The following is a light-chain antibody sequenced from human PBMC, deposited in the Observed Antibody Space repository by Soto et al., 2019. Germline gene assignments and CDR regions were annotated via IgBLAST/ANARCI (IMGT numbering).Light chain of an antibody. CDR2: DAS. V-gene: IGKV1-5*01. CDR1: QSISSW. CDR3: QQYNSYSVYT. Sequence: TQSPGTLSLSPGERATLSCRASQSISSWLAWYQQKPGKAPKLLIYDASSLESGVPSRFSGSGSGTEFTLTISSLLPDDFATFYCQQYNSYSVYTFGQGTKLEIK. J-gene: IGKJ2*01.